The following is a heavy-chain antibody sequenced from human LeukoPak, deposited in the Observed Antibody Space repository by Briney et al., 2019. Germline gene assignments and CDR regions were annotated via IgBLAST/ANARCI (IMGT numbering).Heavy chain of an antibody. V-gene: IGHV3-33*08. CDR1: GFTFSSYG. D-gene: IGHD2-2*01. J-gene: IGHJ6*02. Sequence: GGSLRLSCAASGFTFSSYGMHWVRQAPGKGLEWVAVIWYDGSNKYYADSVKGRFTTSRDNSKNTLYLQMNSMRAEDTAVYYCARDQYCSSTSCSTENYYYGMDVWGQGTTVTVSS. CDR3: ARDQYCSSTSCSTENYYYGMDV. CDR2: IWYDGSNK.